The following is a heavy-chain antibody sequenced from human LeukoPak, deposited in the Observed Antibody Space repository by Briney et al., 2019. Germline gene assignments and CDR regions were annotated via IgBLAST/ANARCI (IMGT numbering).Heavy chain of an antibody. Sequence: PSETLSLTCSVWGRSISSYYWSWIRQPAGKGLEWIGRIYTSRSTNYNPSLKSRVTISVDTSKNQFSLKLSSVTAADTAVYYCARGRMIVVVRTGYFQHWGQGTLVTVSS. CDR2: IYTSRST. D-gene: IGHD3-22*01. J-gene: IGHJ1*01. V-gene: IGHV4-4*07. CDR1: GRSISSYY. CDR3: ARGRMIVVVRTGYFQH.